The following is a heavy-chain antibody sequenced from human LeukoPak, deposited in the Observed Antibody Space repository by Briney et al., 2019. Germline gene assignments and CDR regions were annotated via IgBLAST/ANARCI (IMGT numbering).Heavy chain of an antibody. V-gene: IGHV4-39*01. Sequence: SETLSLTCTVSNDSISNSDYYWGWIRQPPGKGLEWIGNIYYSGTTYYNPSLKSRVTMSADTSRNQFSLNVNSVTAAETAVYYCARRAVAGTAAFDVWGQGTMVTVSS. D-gene: IGHD6-19*01. CDR1: NDSISNSDYY. CDR3: ARRAVAGTAAFDV. CDR2: IYYSGTT. J-gene: IGHJ3*01.